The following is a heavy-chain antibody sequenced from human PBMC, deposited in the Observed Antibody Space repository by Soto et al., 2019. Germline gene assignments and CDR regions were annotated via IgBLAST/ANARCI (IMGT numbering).Heavy chain of an antibody. J-gene: IGHJ4*02. CDR3: ARALTYYYDIDY. D-gene: IGHD3-22*01. CDR2: INSDGSST. CDR1: GFTFSDYY. V-gene: IGHV3-74*01. Sequence: PGGSLRLSCAASGFTFSDYYMSWIRQAPGKGLVWVSRINSDGSSTSYADSVKGRFTISRDNAKNMLHLQMNSLRAEDTAVYYCARALTYYYDIDYWGQGTLVTVSS.